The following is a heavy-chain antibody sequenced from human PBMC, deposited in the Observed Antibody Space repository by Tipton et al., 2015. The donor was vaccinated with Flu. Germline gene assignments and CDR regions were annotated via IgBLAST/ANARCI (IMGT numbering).Heavy chain of an antibody. D-gene: IGHD3-10*01. Sequence: MQLVQSGAEVKKPGESLKISCKGSGYSFTSYWIGWVRQMPGKGLEWMGIIYPGDSDTRYSPSFQGQVTISADKSISTAYLQWSSLKASDTAMYYCARRFRDTLSGDDAFDIWGQGTMVTVSS. V-gene: IGHV5-51*01. CDR1: GYSFTSYW. J-gene: IGHJ3*02. CDR3: ARRFRDTLSGDDAFDI. CDR2: IYPGDSDT.